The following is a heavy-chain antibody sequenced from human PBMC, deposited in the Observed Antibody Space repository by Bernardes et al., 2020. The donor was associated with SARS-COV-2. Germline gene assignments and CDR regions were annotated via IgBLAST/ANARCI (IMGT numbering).Heavy chain of an antibody. D-gene: IGHD5-18*01. CDR2: ISYDGSNK. J-gene: IGHJ6*02. CDR1: GFTFSSYG. Sequence: GGSLRLSCAASGFTFSSYGMHWVRQAPGKGLEWVAVISYDGSNKYYADSVKGRFTISRDNSKNTLYLQMNSLRAEDTAVYYCAKASQLWGNYYYGMDVWGQGTTVTVSS. CDR3: AKASQLWGNYYYGMDV. V-gene: IGHV3-30*18.